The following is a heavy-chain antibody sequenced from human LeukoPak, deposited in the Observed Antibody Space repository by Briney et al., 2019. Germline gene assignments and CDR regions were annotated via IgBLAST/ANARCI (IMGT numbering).Heavy chain of an antibody. D-gene: IGHD3-10*01. V-gene: IGHV1-69*05. Sequence: SVKVSCKASGGTFSSYAISWVRQAPGQGLEWMGRIIPIFGTANYAQKFQGRVTITTDEPTSTAYMGLSSLRSEDTAVYYCAREPRGYYGSGSYYNVYFGFDYWGQGTLVTVSS. CDR3: AREPRGYYGSGSYYNVYFGFDY. CDR2: IIPIFGTA. CDR1: GGTFSSYA. J-gene: IGHJ4*02.